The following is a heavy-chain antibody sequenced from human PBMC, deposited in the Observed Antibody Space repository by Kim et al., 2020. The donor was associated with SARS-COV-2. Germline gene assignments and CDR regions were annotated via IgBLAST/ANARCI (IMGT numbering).Heavy chain of an antibody. CDR2: INGNGGTI. J-gene: IGHJ4*02. CDR3: AKDRVPEGGYETDY. Sequence: GGSLRLSCVASGFTFSSHSMNWVRQAPGKGLEWVAAINGNGGTIYSADSVKGRFTISRDNYRYTVNLQMNSLSVEATAAAYCAKDRVPEGGYETDYLGPG. CDR1: GFTFSSHS. V-gene: IGHV3-23*01. D-gene: IGHD5-12*01.